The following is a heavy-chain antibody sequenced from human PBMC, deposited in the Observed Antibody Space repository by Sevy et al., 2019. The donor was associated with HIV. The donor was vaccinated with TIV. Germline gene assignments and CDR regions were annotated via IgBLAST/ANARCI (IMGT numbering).Heavy chain of an antibody. CDR2: IKRAESMK. CDR3: ARDSSYCSGDKCYHVFDI. D-gene: IGHD2-21*01. V-gene: IGHV3-7*01. Sequence: GGSLRLSCAASGFTFRDYWMTWVRQAPGKDLEWVANIKRAESMKHYVDSVKGRFSVSRDNAKDSLYLHLNSLRADDTALYYCARDSSYCSGDKCYHVFDIWGQGTMVTVSS. J-gene: IGHJ3*02. CDR1: GFTFRDYW.